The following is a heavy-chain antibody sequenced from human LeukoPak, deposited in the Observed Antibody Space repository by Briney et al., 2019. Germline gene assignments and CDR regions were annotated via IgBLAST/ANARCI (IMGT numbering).Heavy chain of an antibody. CDR1: GYTFTNYG. CDR3: ARTGLRYFDWSDSANRFDP. CDR2: ISAYNGKT. V-gene: IGHV1-18*01. J-gene: IGHJ5*02. D-gene: IGHD3-9*01. Sequence: ASVNVSCKASGYTFTNYGISWVRQAPGQGLEWMGWISAYNGKTDYLQKVQGRVTMTTDTSTSTAYMELRNLRSDDTAVYYCARTGLRYFDWSDSANRFDPWGQGTLVTVSS.